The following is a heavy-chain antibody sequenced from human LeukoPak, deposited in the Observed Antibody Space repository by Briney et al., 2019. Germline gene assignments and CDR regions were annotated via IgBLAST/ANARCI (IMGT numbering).Heavy chain of an antibody. CDR3: ARHDGQPHGMDV. Sequence: PSETLSLTCSVSGGSISSTSHFWGWIRQPPGKGLEWIGNIYYTGRTSYNPSLKSRVTISLDTSKNQFSLKLTSVTAADTAVYYCARHDGQPHGMDVWGQGTTVTVSS. J-gene: IGHJ6*02. V-gene: IGHV4-39*01. D-gene: IGHD2-2*01. CDR2: IYYTGRT. CDR1: GGSISSTSHF.